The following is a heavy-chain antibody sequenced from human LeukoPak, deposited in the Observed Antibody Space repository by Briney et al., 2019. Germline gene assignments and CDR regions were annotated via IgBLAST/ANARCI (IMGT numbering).Heavy chain of an antibody. V-gene: IGHV6-1*01. CDR1: GDSVSSNSAA. CDR2: TYYRSKWYN. J-gene: IGHJ4*02. D-gene: IGHD6-13*01. Sequence: SQTLSLTCALSGDSVSSNSAAWNWLRQCPSRSLECLGRTYYRSKWYNEYAVSVKSRISLNPDTSKHQCSLQLNSVTPEDAAVYYFARSSSWGVDYWGQGTLVTVSS. CDR3: ARSSSWGVDY.